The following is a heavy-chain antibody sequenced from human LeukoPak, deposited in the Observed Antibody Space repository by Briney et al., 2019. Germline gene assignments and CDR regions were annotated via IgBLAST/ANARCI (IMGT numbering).Heavy chain of an antibody. V-gene: IGHV3-13*01. CDR3: ARGGPGYYLDY. CDR2: IGTAGDT. J-gene: IGHJ4*02. CDR1: GFTFSSHD. Sequence: GGSLRLSCSASGFTFSSHDMHWVRQATGKDLEWVSTIGTAGDTYYPGSVKGRFTISRENAKNSLYLQMNILKAGDTAVYYCARGGPGYYLDYWGQGTLVTVSP.